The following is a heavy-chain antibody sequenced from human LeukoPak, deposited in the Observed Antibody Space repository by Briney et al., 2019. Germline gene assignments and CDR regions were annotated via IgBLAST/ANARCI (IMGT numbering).Heavy chain of an antibody. V-gene: IGHV3-30*04. J-gene: IGHJ4*01. CDR1: GFTFSGYS. Sequence: GGSLRLSCTASGFTFSGYSMFWVRQAPGKGLEWVATISYDGASKYYADSVKGRFTISRDNAKNTLYLQMNSLRADDTAVYYCARGGPAGVATNDYWGQGALVTVSS. CDR3: ARGGPAGVATNDY. D-gene: IGHD5-24*01. CDR2: ISYDGASK.